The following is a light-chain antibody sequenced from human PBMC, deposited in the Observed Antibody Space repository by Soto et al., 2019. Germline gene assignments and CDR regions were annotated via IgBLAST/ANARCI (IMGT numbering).Light chain of an antibody. CDR2: DAS. J-gene: IGKJ3*01. CDR3: QQRSNWPPEFT. CDR1: QSVSSY. Sequence: EIVLTQSPATLSLSPGERATLSCRASQSVSSYLAWYQQKPGQAPRLLIYDASNRATGIPARFSGSGSGTDFTLTISSLEPDDFAVYYCQQRSNWPPEFTFGPGTKVDIK. V-gene: IGKV3-11*01.